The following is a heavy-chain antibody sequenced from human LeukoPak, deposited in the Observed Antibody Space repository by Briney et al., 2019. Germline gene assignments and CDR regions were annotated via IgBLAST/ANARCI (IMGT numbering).Heavy chain of an antibody. J-gene: IGHJ4*02. D-gene: IGHD5-18*01. V-gene: IGHV3-69-1*01. CDR3: TRDGLHTAHFDY. Sequence: GGSLRLSCAASGFTFSAYTMNWVRQAPGKGLEWVSTVSDSRDVHYSDSVKGRFTISRDNARNSLYLQMNSLRDEDTAVYYCTRDGLHTAHFDYWGQGTLVTVSS. CDR1: GFTFSAYT. CDR2: VSDSRDV.